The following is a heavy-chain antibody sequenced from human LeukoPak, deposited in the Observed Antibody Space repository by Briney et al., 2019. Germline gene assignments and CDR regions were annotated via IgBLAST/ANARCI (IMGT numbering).Heavy chain of an antibody. V-gene: IGHV3-48*03. J-gene: IGHJ2*01. CDR1: GFTFSSYE. CDR3: ARLVVVITAHWYFDL. CDR2: ISSSGSTI. Sequence: QPRGSLRLSCAASGFTFSSYEMNWVRQAPGKGLEWVSYISSSGSTIYYADSVKGRFTISRDNSKNTLYLQMNSLRAEDTAVYYCARLVVVITAHWYFDLWGRGTLVTVSS. D-gene: IGHD3-22*01.